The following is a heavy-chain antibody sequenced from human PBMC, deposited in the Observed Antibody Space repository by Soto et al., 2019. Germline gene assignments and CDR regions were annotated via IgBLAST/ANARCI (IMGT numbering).Heavy chain of an antibody. CDR2: INTDGSIT. D-gene: IGHD2-2*01. J-gene: IGHJ4*02. V-gene: IGHV3-74*01. CDR1: GLIFSNYK. Sequence: PGGSLRLSCAASGLIFSNYKMHWVRQAPGKGLVWVSRINTDGSITDYADSVKGRFTVSRDNAKNTMYLQMNSLTVDDTAVYFCARDTNGLHYWGQGTLGTVSS. CDR3: ARDTNGLHY.